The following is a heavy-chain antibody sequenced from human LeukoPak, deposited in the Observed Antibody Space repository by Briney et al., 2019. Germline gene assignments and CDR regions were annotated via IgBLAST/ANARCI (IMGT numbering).Heavy chain of an antibody. D-gene: IGHD1-14*01. CDR1: EYTFTNYW. CDR3: TRAAGEPTMLYFDF. V-gene: IGHV5-51*01. CDR2: IYPDDSDT. Sequence: ESLKISCKGSEYTFTNYWIGWVRQMPGKGLEWMGIIYPDDSDTRYSPSFRGQVTISADKSISTAYLQWSSVKASDTAIYYCTRAAGEPTMLYFDFWGPGTLVTVSS. J-gene: IGHJ4*02.